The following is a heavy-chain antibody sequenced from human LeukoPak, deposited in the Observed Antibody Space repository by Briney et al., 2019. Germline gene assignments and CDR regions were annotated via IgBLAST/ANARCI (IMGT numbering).Heavy chain of an antibody. CDR3: ARDAVGAYYFDY. CDR2: ISYIGST. V-gene: IGHV4-59*11. D-gene: IGHD3-3*01. CDR1: DDSFSSHY. J-gene: IGHJ4*02. Sequence: SETLSLTCAVSDDSFSSHYWTWIRQPPGKGLEWIGYISYIGSTNYNPSLKSRVTISIDTSKTQFSLKLSSVTAADTAVYYCARDAVGAYYFDYWGQGTLVTVSS.